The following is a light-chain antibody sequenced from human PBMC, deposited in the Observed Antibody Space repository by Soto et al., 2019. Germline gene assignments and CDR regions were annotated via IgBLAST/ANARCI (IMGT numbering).Light chain of an antibody. CDR2: DAS. V-gene: IGKV3-11*01. CDR3: QLRSSWPPFT. Sequence: EIVLTQSPATLSLSPGERATLSCRASQSVSNYLVWYQQKPGQAPRLLIYDASNRATGIPARFSGSGSGTDFTLTISSLEPEDSAVYYCQLRSSWPPFTFGPGTKVHIK. CDR1: QSVSNY. J-gene: IGKJ3*01.